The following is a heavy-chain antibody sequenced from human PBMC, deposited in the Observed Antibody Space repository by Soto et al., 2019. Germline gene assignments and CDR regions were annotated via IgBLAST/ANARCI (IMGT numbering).Heavy chain of an antibody. V-gene: IGHV3-23*01. CDR2: MSGSSSTT. CDR1: GLTFSNYA. D-gene: IGHD6-19*01. CDR3: ASSAWYGGDFDS. Sequence: GGSLRLSCATSGLTFSNYAMSWVRQAPGGGLEWVSSMSGSSSTTYYADSVRGRFTISRDRSKNSVYLQMNSLRAEDTAVYYCASSAWYGGDFDSWGQGTLVTVSS. J-gene: IGHJ4*02.